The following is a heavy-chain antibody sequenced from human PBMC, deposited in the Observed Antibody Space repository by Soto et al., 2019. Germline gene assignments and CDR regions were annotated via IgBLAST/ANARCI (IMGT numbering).Heavy chain of an antibody. D-gene: IGHD3-3*01. Sequence: GGSLKLSCAASGFTFSSYWMSWVRQAPGKGLEWVAKIKQDGSEKYYVDSVKGRFTISRDNAKNSLYLQMNSLRAEDTAVYYCAREVVTMESGLYYMDVWGKGTTVTVSS. CDR1: GFTFSSYW. CDR2: IKQDGSEK. J-gene: IGHJ6*03. V-gene: IGHV3-7*01. CDR3: AREVVTMESGLYYMDV.